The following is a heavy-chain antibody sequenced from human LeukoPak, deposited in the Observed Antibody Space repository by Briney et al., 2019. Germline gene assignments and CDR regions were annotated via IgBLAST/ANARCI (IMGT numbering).Heavy chain of an antibody. CDR1: VFIFSSYS. V-gene: IGHV3-23*01. Sequence: GGSLRLSCAASVFIFSSYSMSWVRQAPGKGLEWVSVITGSGGNTYYADSVKGRFTISRDNSKNTLYLQMNSLRAEDTAVYYCAKDLGYSGAGSFDYWGQGTLVTVSS. CDR2: ITGSGGNT. J-gene: IGHJ4*02. D-gene: IGHD1-26*01. CDR3: AKDLGYSGAGSFDY.